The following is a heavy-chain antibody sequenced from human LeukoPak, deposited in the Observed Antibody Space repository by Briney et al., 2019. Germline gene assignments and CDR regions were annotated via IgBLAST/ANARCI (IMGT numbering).Heavy chain of an antibody. CDR1: GGTFSSYA. Sequence: ASVKVSCKASGGTFSSYAISWVRQAPGQGLEWMGGIIPIFGTANYAQKFQGRVTITADKSTSTAYMELSSLRSEDTAVYYCASSGVYSSLAWGYFDYWGQGTLVTVSS. J-gene: IGHJ4*02. D-gene: IGHD6-6*01. V-gene: IGHV1-69*06. CDR3: ASSGVYSSLAWGYFDY. CDR2: IIPIFGTA.